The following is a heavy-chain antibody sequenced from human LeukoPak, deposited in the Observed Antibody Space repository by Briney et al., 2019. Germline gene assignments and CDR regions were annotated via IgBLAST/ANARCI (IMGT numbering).Heavy chain of an antibody. CDR2: INTNSGGT. Sequence: ASVTVSFKSSLYTLTCYYMHWVRPAPGKGLEGMGWINTNSGGTNYAQKFQGRVTMTRDTSISTAYMELSRLRSDDTAVYYCASRGMEGATTVDYWGQGTLVTVSS. CDR1: LYTLTCYY. CDR3: ASRGMEGATTVDY. V-gene: IGHV1-2*02. D-gene: IGHD1-26*01. J-gene: IGHJ4*02.